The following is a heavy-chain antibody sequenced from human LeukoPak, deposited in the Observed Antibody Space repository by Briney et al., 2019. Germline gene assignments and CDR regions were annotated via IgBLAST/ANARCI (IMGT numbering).Heavy chain of an antibody. V-gene: IGHV1-8*01. CDR2: VNPNSANT. D-gene: IGHD3-22*01. CDR3: AIKLSSGGY. Sequence: GASVKVSCKASGYTLTSYDINWVRQATGQGLEWMGWVNPNSANTAYAQKFQGRVTMTRNTSISTAYMELSSLRSEDTAVYYCAIKLSSGGYWGQGTLVTVSS. J-gene: IGHJ4*02. CDR1: GYTLTSYD.